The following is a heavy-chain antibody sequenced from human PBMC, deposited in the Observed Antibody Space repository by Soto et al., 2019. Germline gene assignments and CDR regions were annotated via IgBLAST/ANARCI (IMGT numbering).Heavy chain of an antibody. J-gene: IGHJ4*02. CDR3: ARRGSGSSFDY. D-gene: IGHD3-10*01. V-gene: IGHV4-39*01. CDR1: GDPISSSSYY. CDR2: IYNTGTT. Sequence: QLQLEESGPGLVKPSETLPLTCTVSGDPISSSSYYWGWIRQTLGKGLEWIGNIYNTGTTFYNPSLKSRVTISVDTSKNQFSLRLMSVTAADTAVYYCARRGSGSSFDYWGQGTLVTVSS.